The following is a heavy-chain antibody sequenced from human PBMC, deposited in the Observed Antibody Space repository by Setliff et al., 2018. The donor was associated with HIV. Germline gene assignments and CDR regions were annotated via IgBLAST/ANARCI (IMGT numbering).Heavy chain of an antibody. CDR2: INHSGTT. Sequence: PSETLSLTCAVHGGSLNNYYWSWIRQSPGKGLEWIGRINHSGTTSYSPSLRSRVTISLDTSQEEFTLRLTSVTAADTGVYYCARGIPAPRYFFCYMDVWGKGSTVTVSS. J-gene: IGHJ6*03. CDR3: ARGIPAPRYFFCYMDV. D-gene: IGHD2-15*01. CDR1: GGSLNNYY. V-gene: IGHV4-34*01.